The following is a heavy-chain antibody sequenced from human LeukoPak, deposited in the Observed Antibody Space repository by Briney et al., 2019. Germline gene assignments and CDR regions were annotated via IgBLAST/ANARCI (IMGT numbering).Heavy chain of an antibody. CDR1: GYTFTSNY. CDR3: ARVSSGSYPDY. Sequence: SVKVSCKASGYTFTSNYIHWVRQAPGQGLEWMGGIIPIFGTANYAQKFQGRVTITADESTSTAYMELSSLRSEDTAVYYCARVSSGSYPDYWGQGTLVTVSS. CDR2: IIPIFGTA. J-gene: IGHJ4*02. D-gene: IGHD1-26*01. V-gene: IGHV1-69*13.